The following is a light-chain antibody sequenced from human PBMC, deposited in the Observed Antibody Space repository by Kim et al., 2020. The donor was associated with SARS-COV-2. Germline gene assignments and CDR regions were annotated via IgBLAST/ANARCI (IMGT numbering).Light chain of an antibody. J-gene: IGLJ3*02. V-gene: IGLV7-46*01. CDR2: DTT. CDR3: LLFYSGARV. Sequence: PGWTVAVPCRASTGAVTSGHYPYRFQQKPGQATRTLIYDTTNKHSWTPARLSGALLGGKAALTLSGAQPEDEADYYCLLFYSGARVFGGGTKLTVL. CDR1: TGAVTSGHY.